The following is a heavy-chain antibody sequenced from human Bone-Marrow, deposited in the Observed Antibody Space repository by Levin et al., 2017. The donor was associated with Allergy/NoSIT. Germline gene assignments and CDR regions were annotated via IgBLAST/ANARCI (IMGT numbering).Heavy chain of an antibody. J-gene: IGHJ4*02. CDR2: IYYSGTT. CDR3: ARGNYGSGTYADY. V-gene: IGHV4-39*01. Sequence: SQTLSLTCTVSGDSISSSTYYWGWIRQPPGKGLEWIGNIYYSGTTYYNPSLKSRVTISADSSKNQFSLKLMSVTATDTAVYYCARGNYGSGTYADYWGQGTLVTVSS. D-gene: IGHD3-10*01. CDR1: GDSISSSTYY.